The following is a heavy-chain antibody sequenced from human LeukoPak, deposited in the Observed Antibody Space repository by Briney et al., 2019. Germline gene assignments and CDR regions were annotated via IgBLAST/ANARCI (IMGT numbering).Heavy chain of an antibody. CDR3: ARSLTTPNPFDY. Sequence: GASVKVSCKASGYTFTSYGISWVRQAPGQGLEWMGWISTYNGDTNYAQKLQGRVTMTTDTSTNTAYMELRSLRSEDTAVYYYARSLTTPNPFDYWGQGTLVTVSS. V-gene: IGHV1-18*01. CDR1: GYTFTSYG. D-gene: IGHD4/OR15-4a*01. CDR2: ISTYNGDT. J-gene: IGHJ4*02.